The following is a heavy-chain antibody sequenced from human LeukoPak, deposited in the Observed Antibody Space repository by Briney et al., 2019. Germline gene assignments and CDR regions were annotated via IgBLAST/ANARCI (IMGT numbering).Heavy chain of an antibody. V-gene: IGHV4-59*01. J-gene: IGHJ4*02. CDR3: AKAVVAATGYYFDY. D-gene: IGHD2-15*01. CDR1: GGSINNYY. Sequence: SETLSLTCTVSGGSINNYYWNWIRQPPGKGLEWIGYIYYSGSTNYNPSLKSRVTISVDTSKNQFSLKLSSVTAADTAVYYCAKAVVAATGYYFDYWGQGTLVTVSS. CDR2: IYYSGST.